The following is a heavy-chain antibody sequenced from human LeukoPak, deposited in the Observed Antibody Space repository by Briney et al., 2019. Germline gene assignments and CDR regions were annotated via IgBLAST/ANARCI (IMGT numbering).Heavy chain of an antibody. Sequence: ASVKVSCKASGYTFTGYYMHWVRQAPGQGLEWMGWINPNSGGTNYAQKFQGRVTMTRDTSISTAYMELSRLRSDDTALYYCAREGGNLEYYFDYWGQGTLVTVSS. V-gene: IGHV1-2*02. CDR1: GYTFTGYY. CDR3: AREGGNLEYYFDY. CDR2: INPNSGGT. D-gene: IGHD4-23*01. J-gene: IGHJ4*02.